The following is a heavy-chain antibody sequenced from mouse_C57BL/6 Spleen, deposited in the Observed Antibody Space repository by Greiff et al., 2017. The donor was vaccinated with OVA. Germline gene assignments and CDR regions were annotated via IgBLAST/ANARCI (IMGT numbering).Heavy chain of an antibody. D-gene: IGHD2-3*01. CDR2: IYPGGGYT. CDR3: ARSHYYDGYQGGYAMDY. J-gene: IGHJ4*01. Sequence: VQLQQSGAELVRPGTSVKMSCKASGYTFTNYWIGWAKQRPGHGLEWIGDIYPGGGYTNYNEKFKGKATLTADKSSSTAYMQFSSLTSEDSAIYYCARSHYYDGYQGGYAMDYWGQGTSVTVSS. V-gene: IGHV1-63*01. CDR1: GYTFTNYW.